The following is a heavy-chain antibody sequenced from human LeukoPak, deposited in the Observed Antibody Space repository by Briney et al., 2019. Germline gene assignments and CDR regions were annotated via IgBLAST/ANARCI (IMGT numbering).Heavy chain of an antibody. J-gene: IGHJ5*02. Sequence: PSETLSLTCTVSGYSISTGYYWDWIRQPPGKGLEWIGTFYHGGSTYYNPSLKSRVTISVDTSKNQFSLNLTSVTAPDTAVYYCARDNRGIRRSGELNNWFDPWGQGTLVTVSS. CDR1: GYSISTGYY. D-gene: IGHD7-27*01. CDR2: FYHGGST. V-gene: IGHV4-38-2*02. CDR3: ARDNRGIRRSGELNNWFDP.